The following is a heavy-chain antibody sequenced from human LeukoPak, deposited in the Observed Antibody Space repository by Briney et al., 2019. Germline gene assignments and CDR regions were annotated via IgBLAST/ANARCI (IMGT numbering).Heavy chain of an antibody. J-gene: IGHJ4*02. CDR3: VRGTGY. CDR2: ISSNGDNT. V-gene: IGHV3-64D*06. CDR1: GFTFSTYV. Sequence: GGSLRLSCSDSGFTFSTYVMHWVRQAPGKGLEYVSAISSNGDNTYYADSVKGRFTISRDNSKNTLYLQMSSLRADDTAVYYCVRGTGYWGQGTLVTVSS.